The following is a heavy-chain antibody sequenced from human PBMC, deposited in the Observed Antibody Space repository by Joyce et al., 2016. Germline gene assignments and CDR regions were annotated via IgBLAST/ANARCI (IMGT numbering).Heavy chain of an antibody. V-gene: IGHV1-69*12. CDR1: GGDFSNYT. D-gene: IGHD1-14*01. J-gene: IGHJ6*02. Sequence: QVLLVQSGAAVKRPGSSLRVSCKSAGGDFSNYTVNWLRQATGQRLEWMGGIIPFFGAAKYSEDFQGRVTLTADQSTRTAYFELSSLTSADTSVYYCARGGTSSDHYFFYTLDVWGPGTTVIVSS. CDR3: ARGGTSSDHYFFYTLDV. CDR2: IIPFFGAA.